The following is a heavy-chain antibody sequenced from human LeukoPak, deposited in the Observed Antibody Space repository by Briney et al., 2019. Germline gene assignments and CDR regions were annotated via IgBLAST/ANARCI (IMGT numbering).Heavy chain of an antibody. Sequence: GASVKVSCKASGYTFTSYDISWVRQAPGQGLEWMGWISAYNGNTNYAQKLQGRVTMTTDTSTSTAYMELRSLRSDDTAVYYCARVGNHDYGDQHIGAFDIWGQGTMVTVSS. D-gene: IGHD4-17*01. V-gene: IGHV1-18*01. CDR2: ISAYNGNT. CDR3: ARVGNHDYGDQHIGAFDI. CDR1: GYTFTSYD. J-gene: IGHJ3*02.